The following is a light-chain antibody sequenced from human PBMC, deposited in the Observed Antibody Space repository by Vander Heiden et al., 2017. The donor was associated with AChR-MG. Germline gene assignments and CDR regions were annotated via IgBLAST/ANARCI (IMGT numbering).Light chain of an antibody. J-gene: IGKJ5*01. CDR1: QSVGSY. Sequence: DIVLTQFPPTLSLSPGERATLSCRASQSVGSYLAWYQQKPGQAPRLLIYDTSNRATGIPARFSGSGSGADFTLTVSSLEPEDFAVYYCQQRSNWPITFGRGTRLDIK. CDR3: QQRSNWPIT. V-gene: IGKV3-11*01. CDR2: DTS.